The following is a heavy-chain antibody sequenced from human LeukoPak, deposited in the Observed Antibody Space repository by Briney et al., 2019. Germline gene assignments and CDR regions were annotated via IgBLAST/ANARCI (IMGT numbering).Heavy chain of an antibody. CDR3: ARVDCVGSSCYGMDV. D-gene: IGHD6-13*01. Sequence: ASVKVSCKASGYSFTAYYMHWVPQAPGQGLEWMGWINPNTGGTNYAQKFQGRVTMTRDTSISTAYMELNSLGSDGTAVYYCARVDCVGSSCYGMDVWGQGSTVTVSS. V-gene: IGHV1-2*02. CDR1: GYSFTAYY. J-gene: IGHJ6*02. CDR2: INPNTGGT.